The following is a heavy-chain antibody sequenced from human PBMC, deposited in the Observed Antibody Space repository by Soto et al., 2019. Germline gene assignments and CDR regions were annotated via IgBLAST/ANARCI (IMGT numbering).Heavy chain of an antibody. CDR2: ISYDGNNK. CDR1: GFTYSTYT. D-gene: IGHD1-20*01. Sequence: QVQLVESGGGVVQPGRSLRLSCAASGFTYSTYTMHWVRQAPGKGLEWVAVISYDGNNKFYADSVKGRFTISRDSTKQTLYQQMNSLRPEDTAMYYCARDGVSSTEYTWNDGTYFDYWGQGALVTVSS. J-gene: IGHJ4*02. V-gene: IGHV3-30-3*01. CDR3: ARDGVSSTEYTWNDGTYFDY.